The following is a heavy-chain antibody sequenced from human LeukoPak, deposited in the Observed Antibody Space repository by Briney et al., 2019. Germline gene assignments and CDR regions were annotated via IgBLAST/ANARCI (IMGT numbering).Heavy chain of an antibody. D-gene: IGHD3-10*01. V-gene: IGHV3-21*01. Sequence: GGSLRLSCAASGFTFSSYSMNWVRQAPGKGLEWVTSISSSSSYIYYADSVKGRFTISRDNAKNSLYPQMHSLRAEDTAVYYCASSYYGSGSLFGYWGQGTLVTVSS. CDR1: GFTFSSYS. CDR3: ASSYYGSGSLFGY. J-gene: IGHJ4*02. CDR2: ISSSSSYI.